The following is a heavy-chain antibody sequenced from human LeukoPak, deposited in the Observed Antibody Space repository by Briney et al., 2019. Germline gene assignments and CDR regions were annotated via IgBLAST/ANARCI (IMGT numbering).Heavy chain of an antibody. Sequence: GGSLRLSCAASGFTFSSYSMNWVRQAPGKGLEWVSSISSSSSYIYYADSVKGRFTISRDNAKNSLYLQMNSLRAEDTALYYCAKDQGYCSSTSCYTFDYWGQGTLVTVSS. J-gene: IGHJ4*02. CDR2: ISSSSSYI. D-gene: IGHD2-2*02. CDR1: GFTFSSYS. V-gene: IGHV3-21*04. CDR3: AKDQGYCSSTSCYTFDY.